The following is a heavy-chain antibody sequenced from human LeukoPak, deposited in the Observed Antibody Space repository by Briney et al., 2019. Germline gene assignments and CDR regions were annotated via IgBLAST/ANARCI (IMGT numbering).Heavy chain of an antibody. Sequence: ASVKVSCKVSGYTLPEFSIHWVRQAPGKGLEGRGGLDPEDGETIYAQKFQGRVTMTEDTSTDTAYMELSSLRSEDTAVYYCATDGVCSGGSCYGVLDPWGQGTLVTVSS. D-gene: IGHD2-15*01. CDR1: GYTLPEFS. J-gene: IGHJ5*02. CDR2: LDPEDGET. CDR3: ATDGVCSGGSCYGVLDP. V-gene: IGHV1-24*01.